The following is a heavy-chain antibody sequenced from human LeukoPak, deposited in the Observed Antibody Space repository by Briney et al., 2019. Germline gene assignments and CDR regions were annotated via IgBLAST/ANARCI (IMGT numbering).Heavy chain of an antibody. V-gene: IGHV1-69*13. CDR2: IIPIFGTA. J-gene: IGHJ3*02. CDR1: GGTFSSYA. D-gene: IGHD3-22*01. CDR3: ARDRLGPVVHDAFDI. Sequence: SVKVSCKASGGTFSSYAISWVRQAPGQGLEWMGGIIPIFGTANYAQKFQGRVTITADESTSTAYMELSSLRSEDTAVYYCARDRLGPVVHDAFDIWGQGTMVTVSS.